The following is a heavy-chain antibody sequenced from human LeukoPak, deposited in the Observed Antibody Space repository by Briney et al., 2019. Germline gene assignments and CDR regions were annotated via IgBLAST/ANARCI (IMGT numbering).Heavy chain of an antibody. J-gene: IGHJ5*02. V-gene: IGHV3-73*01. CDR3: TTRGHSYGYWFDP. CDR2: IRSKANSYAT. D-gene: IGHD5-18*01. CDR1: GFTLSGSA. Sequence: GGSLRLSCAASGFTLSGSAMHWVRQASGKGLEWVGRIRSKANSYATAYAASVKGRFTISRDDSKNTAYLQMNSLKTEDTAVYYCTTRGHSYGYWFDPWGQGTLVTVSS.